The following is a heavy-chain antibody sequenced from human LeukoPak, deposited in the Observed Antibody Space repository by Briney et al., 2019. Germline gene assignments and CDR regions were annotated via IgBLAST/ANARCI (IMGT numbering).Heavy chain of an antibody. J-gene: IGHJ4*02. CDR2: IYYSGSI. Sequence: PSETLSLTCTVSGGSISSYYWSWIRQPPGKGLEWIGYIYYSGSINYNPSLKSRVTISVDTSKNQFSLKLSSVTAADTAVYYCARGGITIFGVVNHDYWGQGTLVTVSS. V-gene: IGHV4-59*01. D-gene: IGHD3-3*01. CDR3: ARGGITIFGVVNHDY. CDR1: GGSISSYY.